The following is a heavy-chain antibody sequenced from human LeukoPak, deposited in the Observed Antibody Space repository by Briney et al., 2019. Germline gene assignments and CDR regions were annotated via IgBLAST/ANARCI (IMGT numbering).Heavy chain of an antibody. CDR1: GTSINDYY. V-gene: IGHV4-59*01. D-gene: IGHD5-12*01. Sequence: SETLSLTCTVSGTSINDYYWSWIRQPPGKGLEWIGYIYFSGHTNYSPPLKSRLTLSLAPPRDHFPLQMNSVTAADTALYYCAGGHGYCGHALAYWGQGILVTVSS. CDR2: IYFSGHT. J-gene: IGHJ4*02. CDR3: AGGHGYCGHALAY.